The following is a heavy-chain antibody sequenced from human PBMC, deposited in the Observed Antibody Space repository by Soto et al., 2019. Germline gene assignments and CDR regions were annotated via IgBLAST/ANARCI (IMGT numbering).Heavy chain of an antibody. V-gene: IGHV3-48*01. J-gene: IGHJ4*02. D-gene: IGHD3-22*01. CDR3: ARDQYDSSGYYETFDY. CDR2: ISSSSSTI. CDR1: GFTFSSYS. Sequence: GGSLRLSCAASGFTFSSYSMNWVRQAPGKGLERVSYISSSSSTIYYADSVKGRFTISRDNAKNSLYLQMNSLRAEDTAVYYCARDQYDSSGYYETFDYWGQGT.